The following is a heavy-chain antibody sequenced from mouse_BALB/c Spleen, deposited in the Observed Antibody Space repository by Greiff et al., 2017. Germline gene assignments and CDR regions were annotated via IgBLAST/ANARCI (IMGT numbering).Heavy chain of an antibody. V-gene: IGHV1-87*01. J-gene: IGHJ4*01. CDR1: GYTFTSYW. CDR3: ARHGSPDAVDY. Sequence: VQLQQSGAELARPGASVKLSCKASGYTFTSYWMQWVKQRPGQGLEWIGAIYPGDGDTRYTQKFKGKATLTADKSSSTAYMQLSSLASEDSAVYYCARHGSPDAVDYWGQGTSVTVSS. CDR2: IYPGDGDT. D-gene: IGHD2-2*01.